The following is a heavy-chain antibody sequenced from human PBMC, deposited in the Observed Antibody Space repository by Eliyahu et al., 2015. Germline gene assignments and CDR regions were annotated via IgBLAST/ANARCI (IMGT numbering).Heavy chain of an antibody. J-gene: IGHJ4*02. CDR3: ARGPVAGTLDY. V-gene: IGHV3-30-3*01. Sequence: QVQLVESGGGVVXPGRSLRXSCAASXXTFSSYAXHWVRQAPGKGLEWVAVISYDGSNKYYADSVKGRFTISRDNSKNTLYLQMNSLRAEDTAVYYCARGPVAGTLDYWGQGTLVTVSS. CDR2: ISYDGSNK. D-gene: IGHD6-19*01. CDR1: XXTFSSYA.